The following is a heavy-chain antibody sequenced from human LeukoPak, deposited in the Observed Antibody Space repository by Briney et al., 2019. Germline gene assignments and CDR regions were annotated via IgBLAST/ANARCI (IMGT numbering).Heavy chain of an antibody. CDR1: VNNFTNYW. J-gene: IGHJ4*02. Sequence: GESLKISFKGSVNNFTNYWVDWGRQLPGKGLEWMGIIYPGDSDPRYSPSFKGHVTISADKSTSTAYVQWSSLKDTDTVVYYCTRFTGLSGQVESWGQGTLVTVSS. CDR2: IYPGDSDP. V-gene: IGHV5-51*01. CDR3: TRFTGLSGQVES. D-gene: IGHD3-9*01.